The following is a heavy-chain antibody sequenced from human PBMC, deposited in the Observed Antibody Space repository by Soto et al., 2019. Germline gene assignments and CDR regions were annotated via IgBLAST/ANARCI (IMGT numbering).Heavy chain of an antibody. CDR2: IYSGGYT. CDR3: AAPPGGGGY. D-gene: IGHD3-10*01. J-gene: IGHJ4*02. V-gene: IGHV3-53*01. CDR1: GFTVSNNY. Sequence: EVQLVESGGGLIQPGGSLRLSCAVSGFTVSNNYMSWVRQAPGKGLEGVSVIYSGGYTAYGDSVKGRFTISRDNSKNKLSPQKKSLRADDTAGFSLAAPPGGGGYWGQGTLVTVSS.